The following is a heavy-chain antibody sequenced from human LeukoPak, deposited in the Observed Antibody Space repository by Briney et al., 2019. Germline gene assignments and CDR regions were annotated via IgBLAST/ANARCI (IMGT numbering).Heavy chain of an antibody. CDR1: GGSISSSSHY. CDR3: ARLVRYCSSDTCYPFDY. D-gene: IGHD2-2*01. Sequence: SETLSLTCTVSGGSISSSSHYWGWIRQPPGKGLEWIWSMYYSGGTYYNPSLKSRVTISIETSKNQFSLKLNSVTAADTAVCYCARLVRYCSSDTCYPFDYWGQGTLVTVSS. V-gene: IGHV4-39*01. CDR2: MYYSGGT. J-gene: IGHJ4*02.